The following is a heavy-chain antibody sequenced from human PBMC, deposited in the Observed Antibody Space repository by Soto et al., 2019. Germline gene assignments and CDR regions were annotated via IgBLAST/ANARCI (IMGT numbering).Heavy chain of an antibody. Sequence: PGGSLRLSCSASGFSFSNYGMHWVRQAPGKGLEYVSSITTYGGSIHYADSVRGRFAISRDNSNNTLYLQMNSLRPDDTAVYYCVRNGISGYDLYWFDPWGQGTLVTVSS. CDR1: GFSFSNYG. V-gene: IGHV3-64D*06. CDR3: VRNGISGYDLYWFDP. CDR2: ITTYGGSI. J-gene: IGHJ5*02. D-gene: IGHD5-12*01.